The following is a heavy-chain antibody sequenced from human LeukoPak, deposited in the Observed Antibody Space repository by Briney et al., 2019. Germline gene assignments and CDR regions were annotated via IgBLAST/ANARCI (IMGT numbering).Heavy chain of an antibody. D-gene: IGHD2-8*02. V-gene: IGHV1-24*01. CDR1: GYTLTELS. Sequence: ASVKVSCKVSGYTLTELSMHWVRQAPGKGLEWMGGFDPEVGETIYAQKFQGRVTMTEDTSTDTAYMELSSLRSEDTAVYYCATGGLVVYRGGGDRDDAFDIWGQGTMVTVSS. J-gene: IGHJ3*02. CDR3: ATGGLVVYRGGGDRDDAFDI. CDR2: FDPEVGET.